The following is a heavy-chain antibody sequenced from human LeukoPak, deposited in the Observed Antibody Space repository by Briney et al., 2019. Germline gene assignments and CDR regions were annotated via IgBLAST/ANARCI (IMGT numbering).Heavy chain of an antibody. CDR2: ISAYNGNT. V-gene: IGHV1-18*01. Sequence: ASVKVSCKASGYTFTSYGISWVRQAPGQGLEWMGWISAYNGNTNYAQKLQGRVTMTTDTSTSTAYMELRNLRSDDTAVYYCARDRGYYDSSGYYYDAFDIWGQGTMVTVSS. J-gene: IGHJ3*02. D-gene: IGHD3-22*01. CDR3: ARDRGYYDSSGYYYDAFDI. CDR1: GYTFTSYG.